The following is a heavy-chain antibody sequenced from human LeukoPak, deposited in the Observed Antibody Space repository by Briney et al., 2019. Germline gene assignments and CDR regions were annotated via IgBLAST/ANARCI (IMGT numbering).Heavy chain of an antibody. D-gene: IGHD5-12*01. V-gene: IGHV1-2*02. CDR1: GYTFSDYY. CDR3: AREIAATIGGAFDI. Sequence: ASVKVSCKASGYTFSDYYLHWVRQGPGHGLEWMGWINPHSGGTHYAQKFQGRVTMTRDTSISTAYMELSSLRSDDTAVYFCAREIAATIGGAFDIWGQGTMVTVSS. CDR2: INPHSGGT. J-gene: IGHJ3*02.